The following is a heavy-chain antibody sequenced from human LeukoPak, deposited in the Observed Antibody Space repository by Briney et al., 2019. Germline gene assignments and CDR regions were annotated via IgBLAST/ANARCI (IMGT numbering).Heavy chain of an antibody. CDR3: ARGELSSGYYYDY. D-gene: IGHD3-22*01. CDR1: GFTFSSYW. CDR2: IKQDGSEK. J-gene: IGHJ4*02. Sequence: SGFTFSSYWMSWVRQAPGKGLEWVANIKQDGSEKYYVDSVKGRFTISRDNAKNSLYLQMNSLRAEDTAVYYCARGELSSGYYYDYWGQGTLVTVSS. V-gene: IGHV3-7*03.